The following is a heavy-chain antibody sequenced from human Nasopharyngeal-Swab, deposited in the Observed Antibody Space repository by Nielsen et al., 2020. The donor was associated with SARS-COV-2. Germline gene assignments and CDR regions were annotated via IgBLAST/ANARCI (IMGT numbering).Heavy chain of an antibody. V-gene: IGHV3-73*01. CDR3: TTDYYFDY. D-gene: IGHD4/OR15-4a*01. J-gene: IGHJ4*02. CDR2: IGDKAHNYAT. Sequence: GGSLRLSCAASGFVFSGSAIHWVRQASGKGLERVDRIGDKAHNYATTYAASVKGRFTISRDDSKNTAFLQMDNLNTEDTALYYCTTDYYFDYWGQGTLVTVSS. CDR1: GFVFSGSA.